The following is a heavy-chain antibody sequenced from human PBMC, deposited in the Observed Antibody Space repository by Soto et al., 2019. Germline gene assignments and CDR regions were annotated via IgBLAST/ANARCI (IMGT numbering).Heavy chain of an antibody. CDR3: ARDQYYYDSSGYYPPDYYYGMDV. J-gene: IGHJ6*02. CDR2: IWYDGSNK. V-gene: IGHV3-33*01. D-gene: IGHD3-22*01. Sequence: PGGSLRLSCAASGFTFSSYGMHWVRQAPGKGLEWVAVIWYDGSNKYYADSVKGRFTISRDNSKNTLYLQMNSLRAEDTAVYYCARDQYYYDSSGYYPPDYYYGMDVWGQGTTVTVSS. CDR1: GFTFSSYG.